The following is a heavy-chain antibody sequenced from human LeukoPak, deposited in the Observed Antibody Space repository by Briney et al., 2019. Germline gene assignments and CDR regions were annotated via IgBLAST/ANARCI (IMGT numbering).Heavy chain of an antibody. CDR3: ASSRGPYYFDY. CDR2: IYHSGST. J-gene: IGHJ4*02. CDR1: GGSISSYY. V-gene: IGHV4-59*01. Sequence: SETLSLTCTVSGGSISSYYWSWIRQPPGKGLEWIGYIYHSGSTKYNPSLKSRVTISVDTSKNQLSLKLSSVTAADTAVYYCASSRGPYYFDYWGQGTLVTVSS.